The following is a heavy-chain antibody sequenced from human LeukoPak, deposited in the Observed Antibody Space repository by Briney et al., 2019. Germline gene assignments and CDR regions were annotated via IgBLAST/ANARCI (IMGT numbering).Heavy chain of an antibody. V-gene: IGHV3-33*01. CDR3: ARDFEFTTEDTFASPDY. CDR2: IWYDASKE. CDR1: RFIFSNYG. D-gene: IGHD5-18*01. J-gene: IGHJ4*02. Sequence: GGSLRLSCEASRFIFSNYGMHWIRQAPGKGLEWVADIWYDASKEYYQNSVEGRFTISRDDSKNTLYLQMNSLRPEDTAMYYCARDFEFTTEDTFASPDYWGQGTLVTVSS.